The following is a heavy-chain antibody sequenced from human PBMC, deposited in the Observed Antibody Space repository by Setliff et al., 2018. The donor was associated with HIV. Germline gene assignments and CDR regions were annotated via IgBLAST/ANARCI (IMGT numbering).Heavy chain of an antibody. CDR2: IRTSDTT. CDR1: GVSTSIHY. J-gene: IGHJ6*02. Sequence: PSETLSLTCTVSGVSTSIHYWVWIRQPAGRGLEWIGRIRTSDTTRYNPSLQSRVAMSVDTSKNQFSLKLSSVTAADTAVYYCARTFGDLKHYNYYYTIDVWGQGTTVTVSS. CDR3: ARTFGDLKHYNYYYTIDV. V-gene: IGHV4-4*07. D-gene: IGHD3-10*01.